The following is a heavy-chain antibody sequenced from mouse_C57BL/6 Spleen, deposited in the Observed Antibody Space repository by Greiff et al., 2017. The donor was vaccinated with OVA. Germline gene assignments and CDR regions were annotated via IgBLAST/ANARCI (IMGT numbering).Heavy chain of an antibody. V-gene: IGHV1-55*01. CDR2: IYPGSGST. Sequence: QVQLQQPGAELVKPGASVKMSCKASGYTFTSYWITWVKQRPGQGLEWIGVIYPGSGSTNYNEQFKSKTTLTVDTSSSPAYMQLSSLTSEDSAVYYCARLTTVVANDFDYWGQGTTLTVSS. CDR3: ARLTTVVANDFDY. J-gene: IGHJ2*01. CDR1: GYTFTSYW. D-gene: IGHD1-1*01.